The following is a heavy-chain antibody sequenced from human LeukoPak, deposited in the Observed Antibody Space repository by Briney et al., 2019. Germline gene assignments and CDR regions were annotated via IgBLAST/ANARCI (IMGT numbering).Heavy chain of an antibody. J-gene: IGHJ4*02. CDR1: GFTFSSYA. D-gene: IGHD4-17*01. CDR3: AKDGTVTTGVWFDY. Sequence: GGSLRLSCAASGFTFSSYAMSWVRQAPGKGLEWVSAISGSGGSTYYADSVKGRFTISRDNSKNALYLQMNSLRAEDTAVYYCAKDGTVTTGVWFDYWGQGTLVTVSS. V-gene: IGHV3-23*01. CDR2: ISGSGGST.